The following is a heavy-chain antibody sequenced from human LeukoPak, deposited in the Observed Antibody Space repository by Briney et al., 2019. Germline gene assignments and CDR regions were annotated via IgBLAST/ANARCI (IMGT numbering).Heavy chain of an antibody. J-gene: IGHJ4*02. D-gene: IGHD2-15*01. CDR2: ISGSGGST. CDR3: AKNRGGGSCYC. CDR1: GFTFSTYS. V-gene: IGHV3-23*01. Sequence: GGSLRLSCAASGFTFSTYSMNWVRQAPGKGLEWVSAISGSGGSTYYADSVKGRFTISRDNSKNTLYLQMNSLRAEDTAVYYCAKNRGGGSCYCWGQGTLVTVSS.